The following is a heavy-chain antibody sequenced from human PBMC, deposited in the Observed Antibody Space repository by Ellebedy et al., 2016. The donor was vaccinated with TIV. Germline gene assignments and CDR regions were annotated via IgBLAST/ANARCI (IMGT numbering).Heavy chain of an antibody. Sequence: PGGSLRLSCAASGFTFSSYTMNWVRQAPGKGLEWVSSISGSSTYIYYADSVKVRFAISRDNAKNSLYLQMNSLRAEDTAVYYCARKVPAPTTVPPNWYFDLWGRGTLVTVSS. V-gene: IGHV3-21*01. CDR3: ARKVPAPTTVPPNWYFDL. CDR1: GFTFSSYT. J-gene: IGHJ2*01. CDR2: ISGSSTYI. D-gene: IGHD4-17*01.